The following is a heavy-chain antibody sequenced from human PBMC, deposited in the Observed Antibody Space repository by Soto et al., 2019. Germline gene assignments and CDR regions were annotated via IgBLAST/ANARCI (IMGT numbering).Heavy chain of an antibody. J-gene: IGHJ6*02. Sequence: PGGSLRLSCAASGFSFSAYLMSWVRQAPGKGLEWVANINQDGSEKFHADSVKGRFAISRDNSKNTLYLQMNSLRAEDTAVYYCAKDLGADSYYYYGMDVWGQGTTVTVSS. CDR3: AKDLGADSYYYYGMDV. CDR1: GFSFSAYL. D-gene: IGHD3-16*01. V-gene: IGHV3-7*01. CDR2: INQDGSEK.